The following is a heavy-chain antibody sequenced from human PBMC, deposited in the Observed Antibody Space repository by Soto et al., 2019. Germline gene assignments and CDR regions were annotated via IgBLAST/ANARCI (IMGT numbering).Heavy chain of an antibody. D-gene: IGHD6-19*01. CDR2: IHRTGST. CDR3: ARHGQWLAKGFY. Sequence: PSETLSLTCAVSGGSVGSDNWWNWVRQTPGKGLEWIGEIHRTGSTHYNPSLKSRVTISVDTSKNQFSLKLSSVTAADTAVYYCARHGQWLAKGFYWGQGTLVTVSS. CDR1: GGSVGSDNW. J-gene: IGHJ4*02. V-gene: IGHV4-4*02.